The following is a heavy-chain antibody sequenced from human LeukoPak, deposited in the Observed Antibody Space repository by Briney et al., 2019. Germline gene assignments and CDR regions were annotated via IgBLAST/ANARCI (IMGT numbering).Heavy chain of an antibody. CDR3: ARDQNLKNVWGSTPLDY. V-gene: IGHV6-1*01. J-gene: IGHJ4*02. Sequence: SQTLSLTCAISGDSVSSNIAAWNSIRHSPSRGLEWLGGTYYRSKWYNDYAVSVKSRITINPDTSKNQLSLQLHSVTPEDTAVYYCARDQNLKNVWGSTPLDYWGQGTLVTVSP. CDR2: TYYRSKWYN. D-gene: IGHD3-16*01. CDR1: GDSVSSNIAA.